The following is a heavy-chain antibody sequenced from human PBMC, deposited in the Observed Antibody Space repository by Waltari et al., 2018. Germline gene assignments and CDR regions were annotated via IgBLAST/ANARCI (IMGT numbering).Heavy chain of an antibody. CDR1: GFTFSSYW. CDR2: CSRDASST. D-gene: IGHD6-19*01. V-gene: IGHV3-74*01. Sequence: EVQLVESGGGLVQPGGSLRLSCSASGFTFSSYWMHWFRQSPGQGLVWVLLCSRDASSTSDAESGKGRLSISRYKVNHSMYPQMNSLRAEDTAVYYCVRVHIPQGEQWLADFYYWGQGTLVTVAS. CDR3: VRVHIPQGEQWLADFYY. J-gene: IGHJ4*02.